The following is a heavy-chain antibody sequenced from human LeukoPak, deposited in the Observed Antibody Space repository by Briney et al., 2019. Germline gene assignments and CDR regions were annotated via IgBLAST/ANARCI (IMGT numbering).Heavy chain of an antibody. CDR2: IDPSDSYT. J-gene: IGHJ4*02. V-gene: IGHV5-10-1*01. CDR1: GYIFTSYW. Sequence: GASLQISCKGSGYIFTSYWISWVRQLPGKGLEWMGRIDPSDSYTNYSPSFQGHVTISADKSISTAYLQWSSLKASDTAMYYCARTLLLSTPYYFDYWGQGTLVTVSS. CDR3: ARTLLLSTPYYFDY. D-gene: IGHD2-15*01.